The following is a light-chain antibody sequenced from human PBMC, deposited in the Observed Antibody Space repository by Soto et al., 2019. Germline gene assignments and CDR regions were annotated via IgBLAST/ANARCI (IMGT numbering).Light chain of an antibody. J-gene: IGKJ1*01. CDR2: NAS. V-gene: IGKV1-5*03. CDR3: QPYNSYSEA. CDR1: PTISSW. Sequence: DIQMTQSPSTLSGSVGDRVTITCRASPTISSWLAWYQQKPGKAPKLLIYNASTLKSGVPSRFSGSGSGTEFTLTISSLQPDDFATYYCQPYNSYSEAFGQGTKVELQ.